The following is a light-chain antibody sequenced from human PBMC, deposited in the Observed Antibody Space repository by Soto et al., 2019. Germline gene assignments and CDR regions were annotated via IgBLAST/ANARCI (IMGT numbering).Light chain of an antibody. CDR2: GAS. V-gene: IGKV3-15*01. Sequence: EVVMSQSPATLSVSTGERATLSCRASQSVSSNLAWYQQKPGQAPRLLIYGASTRATGIPARFSGSGSGTEFTLTISSLQSEDFAVYYCQQYGSSGTFGQGTKVAI. CDR1: QSVSSN. J-gene: IGKJ1*01. CDR3: QQYGSSGT.